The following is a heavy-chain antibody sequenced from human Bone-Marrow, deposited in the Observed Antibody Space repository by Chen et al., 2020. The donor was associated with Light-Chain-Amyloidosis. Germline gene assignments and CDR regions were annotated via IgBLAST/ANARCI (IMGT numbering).Heavy chain of an antibody. J-gene: IGHJ4*02. Sequence: EVLLVESGGGLVQPGGSLRLSCAASGFTFSNAWMSWVRQAPGKGLEWVGRIKSKAHGGTTDYAAPVEGRFTISRDDSTHTMYLQMNSLKTEDTAVYYCIPEARDFWSGYAEIDYWGQGTLVTVSS. CDR1: GFTFSNAW. CDR2: IKSKAHGGTT. D-gene: IGHD3-3*01. V-gene: IGHV3-15*01. CDR3: IPEARDFWSGYAEIDY.